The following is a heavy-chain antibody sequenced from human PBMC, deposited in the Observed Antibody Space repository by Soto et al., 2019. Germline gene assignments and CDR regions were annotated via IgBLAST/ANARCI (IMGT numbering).Heavy chain of an antibody. J-gene: IGHJ4*02. CDR3: ARDLGGPDY. CDR2: LSSDGFGT. D-gene: IGHD3-16*01. V-gene: IGHV3-74*03. CDR1: GSTLSPYW. Sequence: GGSLRLSCAASGSTLSPYWMHWVRQAPGRGLEWVARLSSDGFGTAYADSVKGRFLISRDTARNTLLLHMNILRPEDTAVYYCARDLGGPDYWGRGTLVTVSS.